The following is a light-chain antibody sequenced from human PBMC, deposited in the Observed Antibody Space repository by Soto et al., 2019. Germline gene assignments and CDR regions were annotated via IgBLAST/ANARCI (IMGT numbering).Light chain of an antibody. V-gene: IGKV3-20*01. J-gene: IGKJ1*01. CDR3: QQYGSSPRT. CDR1: QSVSRIY. CDR2: GAS. Sequence: EIVLTQSPGTLSLSPGEIATLSCSASQSVSRIYLAWYQQKPRQAPRLLIHGASSRATGIPDRFSGSGSGTDFTLTISRLEPEDFAVYYCQQYGSSPRTFGQGTKVDIK.